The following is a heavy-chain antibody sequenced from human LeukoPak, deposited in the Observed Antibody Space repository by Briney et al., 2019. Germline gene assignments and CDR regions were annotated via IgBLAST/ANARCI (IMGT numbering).Heavy chain of an antibody. D-gene: IGHD5-18*01. CDR2: ISGSGGSP. CDR1: GFRFSDFT. J-gene: IGHJ4*02. V-gene: IGHV3-23*01. CDR3: ASLDTALIQTGGY. Sequence: GGSLRLSCAASGFRFSDFTMTWVRQAPGKGPEWVSAISGSGGSPYYADSVKGRLTISRDNSRNTLYLQMNSLRAEDTAVYYCASLDTALIQTGGYWGRGTLVTVSS.